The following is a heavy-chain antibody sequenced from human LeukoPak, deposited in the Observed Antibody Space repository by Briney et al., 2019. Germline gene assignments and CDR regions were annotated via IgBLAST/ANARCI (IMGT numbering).Heavy chain of an antibody. D-gene: IGHD3-16*01. CDR2: INHSGST. J-gene: IGHJ1*01. CDR3: ARGAARGNRYFQH. Sequence: TSETLSLTCAVYGGSFSGYYWSWIRQPPGKGLEWIGEINHSGSTNYNPSLKSRVTISVDTSKNQFSLKLSSVTAADTAVYYCARGAARGNRYFQHWGQGTLVTVSS. CDR1: GGSFSGYY. V-gene: IGHV4-34*01.